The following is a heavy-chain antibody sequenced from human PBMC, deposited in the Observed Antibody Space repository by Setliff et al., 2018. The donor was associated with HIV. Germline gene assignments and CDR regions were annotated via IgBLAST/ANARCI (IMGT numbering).Heavy chain of an antibody. D-gene: IGHD3-10*01. V-gene: IGHV4-4*09. CDR2: IYSTGYT. CDR3: ARTFGDLKHYNYYYTIDV. J-gene: IGHJ6*02. CDR1: GGSFSNFF. Sequence: SETLSLTCTVSGGSFSNFFWNWIRQPPGKGLEWIGYIYSTGYTNYHPSLKTRATISLDTSKSQFSLRLTSVTATDTAIYYCARTFGDLKHYNYYYTIDVWGQGTTVTVSS.